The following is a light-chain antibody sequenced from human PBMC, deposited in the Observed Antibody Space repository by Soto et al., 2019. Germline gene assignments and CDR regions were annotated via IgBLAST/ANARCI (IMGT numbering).Light chain of an antibody. CDR3: QQYRHCPLS. V-gene: IGKV3-15*01. Sequence: EIVMTQSPGTLSVSPGDRNTLSCRASQSVDNKLAWYQQKPGKPPRLLVYGASTRATGIPASFSGSGSGTEFSLIISGLQSDYFAVYYCQQYRHCPLSFGQGTTVEIK. CDR1: QSVDNK. CDR2: GAS. J-gene: IGKJ1*01.